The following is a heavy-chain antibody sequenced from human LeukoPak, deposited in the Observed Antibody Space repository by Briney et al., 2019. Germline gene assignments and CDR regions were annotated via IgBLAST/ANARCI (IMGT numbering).Heavy chain of an antibody. J-gene: IGHJ4*01. CDR1: GFTFSDYY. Sequence: GGSLRLFCATSGFTFSDYYTSWIRQAPGKGLEWLSYISGDGGDINYADSVGGRFTVSRDNAKNALYLQMNSLRVEDTAIYYCATKAREAPEWGQGTLVTVSS. V-gene: IGHV3-11*01. D-gene: IGHD1/OR15-1a*01. CDR2: ISGDGGDI. CDR3: ATKAREAPE.